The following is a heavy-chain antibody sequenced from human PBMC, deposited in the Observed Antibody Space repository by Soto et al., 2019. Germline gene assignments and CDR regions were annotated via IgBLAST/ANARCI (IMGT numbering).Heavy chain of an antibody. V-gene: IGHV3-11*01. CDR3: ATYTSPYTSGSFDH. CDR2: MSSTGNTI. CDR1: GFIFSDYY. J-gene: IGHJ4*02. D-gene: IGHD3-10*01. Sequence: VQLVESGGALVKSGGSLRLSCAASGFIFSDYYMSWVRQAPGKGLECPPYMSSTGNTIYYADSVQARFSISRDNAKKSLFLQMDDLRAEDTALYYCATYTSPYTSGSFDHWGQGTLVTVSS.